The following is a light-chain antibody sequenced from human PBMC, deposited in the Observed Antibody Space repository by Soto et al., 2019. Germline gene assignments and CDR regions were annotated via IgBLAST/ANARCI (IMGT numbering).Light chain of an antibody. CDR3: QQRSNWPPLP. J-gene: IGKJ4*01. Sequence: EIVLTQYPATLSLSPGERATLSCRASQSVSSYLARYQQRPGQAPRLLIYDASNRATGIPARFSGSGSGTDFTLTISSLEPEDFAVYYCQQRSNWPPLPFGGGTKVELK. CDR2: DAS. V-gene: IGKV3-11*01. CDR1: QSVSSY.